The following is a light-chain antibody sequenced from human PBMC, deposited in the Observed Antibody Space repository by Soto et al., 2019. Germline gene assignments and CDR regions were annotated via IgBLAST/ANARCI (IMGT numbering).Light chain of an antibody. CDR3: QLYNNWPPWT. CDR2: GAS. CDR1: QSVSSN. V-gene: IGKV3-15*01. J-gene: IGKJ1*01. Sequence: EIVMTQSPATLSVSPGERATLSCRASQSVSSNLAWFQQKPGQAPRLLIYGASTRATGIPARFSGSGFGTDFTLTIISLQSEDFAVYYCQLYNNWPPWTFGQGTKVEIK.